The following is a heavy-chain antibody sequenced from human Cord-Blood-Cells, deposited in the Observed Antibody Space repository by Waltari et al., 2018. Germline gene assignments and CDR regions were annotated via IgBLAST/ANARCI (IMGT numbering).Heavy chain of an antibody. CDR2: IYPGDSDT. CDR3: ARRIGYCSSTSCYKGWYFDL. D-gene: IGHD2-2*02. V-gene: IGHV5-51*01. Sequence: EVQLVQSGAEVKKPGESLKISCKGSGYSFTSYWIGWVRQMPGKGLEWMGIIYPGDSDTRNSPSFQGQVTISADKSISTAYLQWSSLKASDTAMYYCARRIGYCSSTSCYKGWYFDLWGRGTLVTVSS. J-gene: IGHJ2*01. CDR1: GYSFTSYW.